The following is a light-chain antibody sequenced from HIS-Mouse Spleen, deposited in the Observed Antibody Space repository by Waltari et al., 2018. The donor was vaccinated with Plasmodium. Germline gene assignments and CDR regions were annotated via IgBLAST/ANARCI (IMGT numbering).Light chain of an antibody. CDR1: EDISNY. Sequence: DITMTQPPSPLSPAVGDRVTITCQASEDISNYLNWYQQKPGKAPKLLIYDASNLETGVPSRFSGSGSGTDFTFTISSLQPEDIATYYCQQYDNLPYTFGQGTKLEIK. J-gene: IGKJ2*01. CDR2: DAS. V-gene: IGKV1-33*01. CDR3: QQYDNLPYT.